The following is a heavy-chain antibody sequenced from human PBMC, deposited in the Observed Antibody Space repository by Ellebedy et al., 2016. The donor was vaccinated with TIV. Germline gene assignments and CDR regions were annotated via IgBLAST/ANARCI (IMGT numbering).Heavy chain of an antibody. V-gene: IGHV3-23*01. CDR1: GFTFSDYA. Sequence: PGGSLRLSCAASGFTFSDYAMSWVRQAPGKGLAWVSAISGGSENTFYAASVKGRFTISRENSKNTLYLQLNSLKAEDTDLFYCARIKTNWYFNLWGRGTLVTVSS. CDR3: ARIKTNWYFNL. CDR2: ISGGSENT. D-gene: IGHD1-1*01. J-gene: IGHJ2*01.